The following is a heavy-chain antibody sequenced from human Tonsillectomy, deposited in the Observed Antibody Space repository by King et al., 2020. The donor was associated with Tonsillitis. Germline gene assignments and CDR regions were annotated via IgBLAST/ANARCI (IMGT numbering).Heavy chain of an antibody. CDR2: IYYSGST. D-gene: IGHD6-6*01. V-gene: IGHV4-39*01. J-gene: IGHJ6*02. Sequence: QMQLQESGPGLVKPSETLSLTCTVSGGSVSNSGYYWGWIRQPPGKGLEWIGSIYYSGSTYYNPSLKSRVTISVDTSKNQFSLKLSSVTAADTAVFYCARQEALAFYGMDVWGQGTTVTVSS. CDR1: GGSVSNSGYY. CDR3: ARQEALAFYGMDV.